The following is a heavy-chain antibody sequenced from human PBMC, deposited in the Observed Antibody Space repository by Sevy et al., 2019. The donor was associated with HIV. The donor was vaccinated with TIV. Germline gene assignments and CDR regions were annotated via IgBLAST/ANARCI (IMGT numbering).Heavy chain of an antibody. J-gene: IGHJ4*02. V-gene: IGHV3-33*01. CDR3: ARDVRGEGIRPGDLDY. D-gene: IGHD3-16*01. CDR1: GFTFSDYG. Sequence: GGSLRLSCAASGFTFSDYGMQWVRLAPGKGLEWVAGVWNDGSNKDYADSVKGRFTTSRDNSSNTQYLQMTSLRAEDTAVYYCARDVRGEGIRPGDLDYWGQGTLVTVSS. CDR2: VWNDGSNK.